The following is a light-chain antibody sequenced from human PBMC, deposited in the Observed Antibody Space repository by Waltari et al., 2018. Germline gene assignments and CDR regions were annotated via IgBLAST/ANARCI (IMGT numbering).Light chain of an antibody. J-gene: IGKJ1*01. CDR2: GAS. CDR1: QSVTNNY. CDR3: QQYGTSLST. V-gene: IGKV3-20*01. Sequence: EIVLTQSPGTLSLSPGERATLSCRAIQSVTNNYLAWYQQKRGQAPRALIYGASSRASGVPDRFSGSGSGTDFTLTISRLEPEDFAVYYCQQYGTSLSTFGQGTRVEIK.